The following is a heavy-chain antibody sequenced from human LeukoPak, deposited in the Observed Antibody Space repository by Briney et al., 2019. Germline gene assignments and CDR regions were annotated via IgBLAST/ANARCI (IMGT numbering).Heavy chain of an antibody. CDR2: IYHSGST. CDR1: GYSISSGYY. J-gene: IGHJ4*02. Sequence: PSETLSLTCTVSGYSISSGYYWGWIRQPPGKGLEWIGSIYHSGSTYYNPSLKSRVTISVDTSKNQFSLKLSSVTAADTAVYYCARVYSLHYYDSSGYYYYFDYWGQGTLVTVSS. CDR3: ARVYSLHYYDSSGYYYYFDY. D-gene: IGHD3-22*01. V-gene: IGHV4-38-2*02.